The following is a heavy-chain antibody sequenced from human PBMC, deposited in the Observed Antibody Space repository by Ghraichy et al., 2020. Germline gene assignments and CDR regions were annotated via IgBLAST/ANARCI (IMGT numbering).Heavy chain of an antibody. CDR2: IYTSGST. V-gene: IGHV4-4*07. Sequence: SETLSLTCTVSGGSISSYYWSWIRQPAGKGLEWIGRIYTSGSTNYNPSLKSRVTMSVDTSKNQFSLKLSSVTAADTAVYYCARIVPNGYCSSTSCYDDAFDIWGQGTMVTVSS. D-gene: IGHD2-2*01. J-gene: IGHJ3*02. CDR1: GGSISSYY. CDR3: ARIVPNGYCSSTSCYDDAFDI.